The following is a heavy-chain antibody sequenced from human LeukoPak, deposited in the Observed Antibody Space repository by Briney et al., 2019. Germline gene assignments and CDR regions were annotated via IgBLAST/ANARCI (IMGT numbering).Heavy chain of an antibody. Sequence: GASVKVSCKASGYTFTSYGISWVRQAPGQGLEWMGWISAYNGNTNYAQKLQGRVTMTTDTSTSTAYMELGSLRSDDTAVYYCARVYYGSRSYYVAYYGMDVWGKGTTVTVSS. CDR2: ISAYNGNT. V-gene: IGHV1-18*04. D-gene: IGHD3-10*01. CDR1: GYTFTSYG. CDR3: ARVYYGSRSYYVAYYGMDV. J-gene: IGHJ6*04.